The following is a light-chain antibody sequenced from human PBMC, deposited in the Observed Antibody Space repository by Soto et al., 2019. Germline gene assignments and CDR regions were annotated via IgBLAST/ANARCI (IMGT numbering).Light chain of an antibody. J-gene: IGLJ1*01. CDR2: DVS. V-gene: IGLV2-14*01. CDR3: STYTSSSTLCV. Sequence: QSVLTQPASVSGSPGQSITISCTGTSSDVGGYNYVSWYQQHPGKAPKLMIYDVSNRPSGVSNRFSGSKSGNTASLTISGLQAEYEADYYCSTYTSSSTLCVFRTGTKVPVL. CDR1: SSDVGGYNY.